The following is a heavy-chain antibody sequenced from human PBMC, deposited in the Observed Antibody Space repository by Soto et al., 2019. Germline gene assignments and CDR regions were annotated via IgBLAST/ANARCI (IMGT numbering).Heavy chain of an antibody. CDR1: GVTFSSFA. CDR2: IIPIFRTP. Sequence: QVQLVQSGAEVKQPGSSVKVSCQASGVTFSSFAISWVRQAPGQGLEWMGGIIPIFRTPNYAQNFQGRVTINAYKSTSSVYMDLSRLRSEATAVYYRARSTGSGFRPGTHTFNWFNPWGQGTLVTVTS. CDR3: ARSTGSGFRPGTHTFNWFNP. D-gene: IGHD5-12*01. J-gene: IGHJ5*02. V-gene: IGHV1-69*06.